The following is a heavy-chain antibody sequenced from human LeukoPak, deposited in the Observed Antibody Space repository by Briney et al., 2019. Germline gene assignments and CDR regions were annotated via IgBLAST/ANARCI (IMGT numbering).Heavy chain of an antibody. CDR3: ATHVDRGVILDY. Sequence: ASVKVSCKVSGYTLTELSMHWVRQAPGKGLEWMGGFDPEDGETIYAQKFQGRVTMTEDTSTDTAYMELSSLRSEDTAVYYCATHVDRGVILDYWGQGTLVTVSS. CDR2: FDPEDGET. J-gene: IGHJ4*02. D-gene: IGHD3-10*01. V-gene: IGHV1-24*01. CDR1: GYTLTELS.